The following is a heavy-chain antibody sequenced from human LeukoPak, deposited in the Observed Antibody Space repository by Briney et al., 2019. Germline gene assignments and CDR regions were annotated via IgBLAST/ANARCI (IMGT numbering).Heavy chain of an antibody. V-gene: IGHV4-59*01. Sequence: SQTLSLTCTVSGGSISSDYWSWVRQPPGEGRGWIGYSYCSRTTNYSPPLKRRVPLSVDTPKHQLSLKLSSVTAADTAVYYCARGLTIVGSTSFHFWGQGALVTVSS. D-gene: IGHD1-26*01. CDR3: ARGLTIVGSTSFHF. CDR1: GGSISSDY. J-gene: IGHJ4*02. CDR2: SYCSRTT.